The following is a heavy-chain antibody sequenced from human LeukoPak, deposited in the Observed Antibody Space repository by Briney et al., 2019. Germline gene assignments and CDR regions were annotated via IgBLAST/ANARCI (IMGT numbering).Heavy chain of an antibody. J-gene: IGHJ6*02. CDR1: GYTFTNSD. CDR2: MNPNSGGT. D-gene: IGHD3-3*01. CDR3: AREGVLEYGMDV. V-gene: IGHV1-2*04. Sequence: ASVKVSCKASGYTFTNSDINWVRQATGQGLEWMGWMNPNSGGTNYAQKFQGWVTMTRDTSISTAYMELSRLRSDDTAVYYCAREGVLEYGMDVWGQGTTVTVSS.